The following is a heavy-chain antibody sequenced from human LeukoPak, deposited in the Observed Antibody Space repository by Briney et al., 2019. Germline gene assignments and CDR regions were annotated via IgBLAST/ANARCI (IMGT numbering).Heavy chain of an antibody. CDR2: IYYSGST. J-gene: IGHJ4*02. Sequence: SETLSLTCTVSGGSVSTYYWNWIRQPPGKGLDWIGYIYYSGSTNYNPSLKRRLTISVDTSNNQFSLKLSSVTAADTAVYCCASTSGYCSGGNCYSAFDYWGQGTLVTVSS. CDR1: GGSVSTYY. CDR3: ASTSGYCSGGNCYSAFDY. V-gene: IGHV4-59*02. D-gene: IGHD2-15*01.